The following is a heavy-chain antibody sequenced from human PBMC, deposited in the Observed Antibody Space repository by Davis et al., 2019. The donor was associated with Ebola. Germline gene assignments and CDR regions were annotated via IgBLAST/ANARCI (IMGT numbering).Heavy chain of an antibody. CDR1: GFTFSDYY. D-gene: IGHD2-21*02. Sequence: GGSLRLSCAAPGFTFSDYYMSWIRQAPGKGLEWVSYISSSSSYTNYADSVKGRFTISRDNAKNSLYLQMNSLRAEDTAVYYCVRDPALVVTGGGWFFGLWGRGTLVTVSS. V-gene: IGHV3-11*06. CDR2: ISSSSSYT. J-gene: IGHJ2*01. CDR3: VRDPALVVTGGGWFFGL.